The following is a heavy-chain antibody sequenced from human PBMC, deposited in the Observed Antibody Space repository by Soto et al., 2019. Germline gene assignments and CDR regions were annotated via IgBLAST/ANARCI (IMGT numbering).Heavy chain of an antibody. J-gene: IGHJ4*02. CDR3: ARATYYYDSSGYSDRVLDY. V-gene: IGHV4-31*03. CDR1: VGSITIVGYY. Sequence: QVQLQESGPELLKPSQTRSLTCPFSVGSITIVGYYWSWIRQTPGRGLEWIGYIYYSGNTYYNPSLKSRVTISEDTSKNQFSLKLSSVTAADTAVYYCARATYYYDSSGYSDRVLDYWGQGTLVTVSS. CDR2: IYYSGNT. D-gene: IGHD3-22*01.